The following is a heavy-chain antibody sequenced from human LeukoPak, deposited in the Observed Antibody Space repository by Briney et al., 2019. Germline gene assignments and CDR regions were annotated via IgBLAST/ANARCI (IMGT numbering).Heavy chain of an antibody. CDR3: ATVRLYGSGNYYSDY. CDR2: INHSGST. Sequence: SETLSLTCAVYGGSFSGYYWSWIRQPPGKGLEWIGEINHSGSTNYNPSLKSRVTISVDTSKNQFSLKLSSVTAADTAVYHCATVRLYGSGNYYSDYWGQGTLVTVSS. J-gene: IGHJ4*02. V-gene: IGHV4-34*01. D-gene: IGHD3-10*01. CDR1: GGSFSGYY.